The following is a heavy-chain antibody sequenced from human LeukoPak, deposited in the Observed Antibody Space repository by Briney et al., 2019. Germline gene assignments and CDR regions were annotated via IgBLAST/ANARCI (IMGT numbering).Heavy chain of an antibody. CDR1: GFTFSSYA. V-gene: IGHV3-23*01. CDR2: ISGSGGST. J-gene: IGHJ4*02. CDR3: AKPLEMATISPFDY. Sequence: GGSLRLSCAASGFTFSSYAMSWVRQAPGKGPEWVSAISGSGGSTYYADSVKGRFTISRDNSKNTLYLQMNSLRAEDTAVYYCAKPLEMATISPFDYWGQGTLVTVSS. D-gene: IGHD5-24*01.